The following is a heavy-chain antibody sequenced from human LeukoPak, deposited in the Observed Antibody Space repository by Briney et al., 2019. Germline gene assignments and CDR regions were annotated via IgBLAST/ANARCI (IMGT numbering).Heavy chain of an antibody. D-gene: IGHD2-2*01. CDR1: GYTFTSYY. Sequence: ASVKVSCKASGYTFTSYYIHWVRQAPGQGLEWMGMINPSGGSTSYAQKFQGRVTMTRDTSTSTVYMELSSLRSEDSAVYYCARSAPQGYCTSTSCYARSAFDIWGQGTMVTGSS. J-gene: IGHJ3*02. CDR2: INPSGGST. CDR3: ARSAPQGYCTSTSCYARSAFDI. V-gene: IGHV1-46*01.